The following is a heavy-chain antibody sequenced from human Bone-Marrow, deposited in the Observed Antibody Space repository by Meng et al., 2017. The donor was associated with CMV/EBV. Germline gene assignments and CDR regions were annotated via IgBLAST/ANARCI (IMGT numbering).Heavy chain of an antibody. J-gene: IGHJ3*02. D-gene: IGHD3-22*01. CDR1: GGTFSSYA. Sequence: ASVKVSCKASGGTFSSYAIGWVRQAPGQGLEWMGWINPNSGGTNYAQKFQGRVTMTRDTSISTAYMELSRLRSDDTAVYYCARSNDYYDSSGYGGDAFDIWGQGTRVTVSS. V-gene: IGHV1-2*02. CDR2: INPNSGGT. CDR3: ARSNDYYDSSGYGGDAFDI.